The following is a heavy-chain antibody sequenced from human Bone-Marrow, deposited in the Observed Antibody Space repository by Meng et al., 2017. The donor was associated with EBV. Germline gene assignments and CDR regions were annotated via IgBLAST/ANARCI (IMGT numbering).Heavy chain of an antibody. CDR2: INHSGST. CDR3: ARSAKGYFGL. J-gene: IGHJ2*01. V-gene: IGHV4-34*01. Sequence: QVTLQQWGAGLLKPSETLSLPCAVYGGSFSGYYWSWIRQPPGKGLEWIGEINHSGSTNYSPSLKSRVTISVDTSKNQFSLKLSSVTAADTAVYYCARSAKGYFGLWGRGTLVTVSS. CDR1: GGSFSGYY.